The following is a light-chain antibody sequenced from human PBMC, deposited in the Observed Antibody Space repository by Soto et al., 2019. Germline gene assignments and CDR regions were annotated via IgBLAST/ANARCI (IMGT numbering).Light chain of an antibody. CDR2: AAS. CDR1: QVINNW. Sequence: DIQMTQSPSSVSASVGDRVTITCRASQVINNWLAWYQQKPGKAPNLLIYAASTLQTGVPSRFSGSGSGTYFTLTISSLQPEDFATYYCQQANSFPFTFGPGTKVDIK. CDR3: QQANSFPFT. J-gene: IGKJ3*01. V-gene: IGKV1-12*02.